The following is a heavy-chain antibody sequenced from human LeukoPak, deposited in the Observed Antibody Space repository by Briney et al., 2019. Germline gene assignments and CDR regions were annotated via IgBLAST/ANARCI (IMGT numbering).Heavy chain of an antibody. D-gene: IGHD6-13*01. CDR2: INGAGSST. V-gene: IGHV3-74*01. Sequence: GGSLRLSCAASGFTFSSHWMHWVRQAPGKGLVWVSRINGAGSSTSYADSVKGRFTISRDNAKNSLYLQMNSLRAEDAAVYYCARDLYSSSWFAFDYWGQGTLVTVSS. CDR1: GFTFSSHW. J-gene: IGHJ4*02. CDR3: ARDLYSSSWFAFDY.